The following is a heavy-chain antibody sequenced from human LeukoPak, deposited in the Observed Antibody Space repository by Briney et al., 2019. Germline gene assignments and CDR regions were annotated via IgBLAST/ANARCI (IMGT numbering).Heavy chain of an antibody. CDR2: IYYSGST. V-gene: IGHV4-39*01. J-gene: IGHJ4*02. D-gene: IGHD3-22*01. CDR3: ARQYYYDSSGYLDY. Sequence: PSETLSLTCTVSGGSISSSSYYWGWIRQPPGKGLEWTGSIYYSGSTYYNPSLKSRVTISVDTSKNQFSLKLSSVTAADTAVYYCARQYYYDSSGYLDYWGQGTLVTVSS. CDR1: GGSISSSSYY.